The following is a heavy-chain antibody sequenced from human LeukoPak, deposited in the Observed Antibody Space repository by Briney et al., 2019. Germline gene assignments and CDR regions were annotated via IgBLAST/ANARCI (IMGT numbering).Heavy chain of an antibody. D-gene: IGHD6-13*01. J-gene: IGHJ6*02. Sequence: GGSLRLSCAASGFTFSSYSMNWARQAPGKGLEWVSYISSSSTIYYADSVKGRFTISRDNAKNSLYLQMNSLRGEDTAVYYCARISSWHEAFMDVWGQGTTVTVSS. V-gene: IGHV3-48*01. CDR3: ARISSWHEAFMDV. CDR2: ISSSSTI. CDR1: GFTFSSYS.